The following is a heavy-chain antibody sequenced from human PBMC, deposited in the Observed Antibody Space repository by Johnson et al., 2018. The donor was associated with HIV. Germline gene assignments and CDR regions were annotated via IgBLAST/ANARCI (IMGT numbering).Heavy chain of an antibody. D-gene: IGHD4-17*01. CDR1: GFTFSDYY. CDR3: ARHAGGDFTYGLVQR. J-gene: IGHJ1*01. V-gene: IGHV3-66*04. CDR2: IYSGGST. Sequence: VQLVESGGGLVKPGGSLRLSCAASGFTFSDYYMSWFRQAPGQGLEWVSVIYSGGSTYYADSVTGRFTIFRAHAKNSLYVQMCGLGEEDTAVYYCARHAGGDFTYGLVQRWSRGTLVTVSS.